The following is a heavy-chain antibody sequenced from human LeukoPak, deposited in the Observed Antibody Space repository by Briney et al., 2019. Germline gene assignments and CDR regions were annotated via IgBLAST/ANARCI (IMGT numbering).Heavy chain of an antibody. CDR1: GFTVSSNY. Sequence: PGGSLRLSCAASGFTVSSNYMSWVRQAPGKGLEWVSVIYSGGSTYYADSVKGRFTISRDNSKNTLYLQMNSLRAEDTAVYYCASLSSGWYGGFDYWGQGTLVTVSS. D-gene: IGHD6-19*01. CDR3: ASLSSGWYGGFDY. CDR2: IYSGGST. J-gene: IGHJ4*02. V-gene: IGHV3-66*01.